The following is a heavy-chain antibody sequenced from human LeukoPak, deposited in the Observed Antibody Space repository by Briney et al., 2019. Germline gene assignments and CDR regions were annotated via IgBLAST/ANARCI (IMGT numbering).Heavy chain of an antibody. Sequence: GGSLRLSCAASGFTLSSYAVSWVRQAPGKGLEWVSAISASGGSKYYADSVKGRFTISRDNSKNVLSLQMNSLRPEDTAVYYCALLGYCSGGICYSTDFVGYVQHWGQGTLVTVSS. D-gene: IGHD2-15*01. CDR3: ALLGYCSGGICYSTDFVGYVQH. J-gene: IGHJ1*01. CDR1: GFTLSSYA. V-gene: IGHV3-23*01. CDR2: ISASGGSK.